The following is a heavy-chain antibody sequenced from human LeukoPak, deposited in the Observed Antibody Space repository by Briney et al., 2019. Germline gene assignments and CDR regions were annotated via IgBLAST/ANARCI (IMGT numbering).Heavy chain of an antibody. J-gene: IGHJ4*02. CDR2: ISSSSSYI. D-gene: IGHD1-26*01. Sequence: GGSLRLSCAASGFTFSSYSMNWVRQAPGKGLEWVSSISSSSSYIYYADSVKGRFTVSRDNAKNSLYLQMNSLRAEDTALYYCAKDRAGVGPTNFDYWGQGTLVTVSS. V-gene: IGHV3-21*04. CDR3: AKDRAGVGPTNFDY. CDR1: GFTFSSYS.